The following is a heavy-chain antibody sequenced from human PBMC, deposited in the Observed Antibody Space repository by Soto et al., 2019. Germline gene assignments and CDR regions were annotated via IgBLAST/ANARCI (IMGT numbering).Heavy chain of an antibody. D-gene: IGHD3-10*01. CDR3: ASVITMVRGYYYYGMDV. J-gene: IGHJ6*02. V-gene: IGHV1-69*13. Sequence: SVKVSFRASSGTFSSYAISWVRQAPGQGLEWMGGIIPIFGTANYAQKFQGRVTITADESTSTAYMELSSLRSEDTAVYYCASVITMVRGYYYYGMDVWGQGTTVTVSS. CDR1: SGTFSSYA. CDR2: IIPIFGTA.